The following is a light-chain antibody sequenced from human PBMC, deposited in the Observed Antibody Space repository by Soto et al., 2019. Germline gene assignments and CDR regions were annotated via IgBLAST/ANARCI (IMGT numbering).Light chain of an antibody. CDR3: QQYYSTPPT. CDR2: WAS. J-gene: IGKJ5*01. V-gene: IGKV4-1*01. CDR1: QGIDSY. Sequence: IQLTQSPSSLSASVGDRVTITCRASQGIDSYLAWYQQKPGQPPKLLIYWASTRESGVPDRFSGSGSGTDFTLTISSLQAEDVAVYYCQQYYSTPPTFGQGTRLEIK.